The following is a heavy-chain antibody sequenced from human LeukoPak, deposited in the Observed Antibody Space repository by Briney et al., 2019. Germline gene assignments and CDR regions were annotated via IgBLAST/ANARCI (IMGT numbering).Heavy chain of an antibody. J-gene: IGHJ4*02. CDR2: ISSSGSTI. D-gene: IGHD3-16*01. CDR1: GFTFSRYE. V-gene: IGHV3-48*03. CDR3: ARAHYDYVWGSRGYFDY. Sequence: GGSLRLSCAASGFTFSRYEMNWVRQAPGKGLEWVSYISSSGSTIYYADSVKGRFTISRDNAKNSLYLQMNSLRAEDTAVYYCARAHYDYVWGSRGYFDYWGQGTLVTVSS.